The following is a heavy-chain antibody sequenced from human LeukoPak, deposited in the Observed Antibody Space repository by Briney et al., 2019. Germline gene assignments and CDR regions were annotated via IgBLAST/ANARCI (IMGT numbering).Heavy chain of an antibody. CDR3: ARNNPYSSSSGAFDI. Sequence: GGSLRLSCAASGFAFTNVWMSWVRQTPGKGLEWVGRIISKTGGGTTDYAAPVKGRFTISRDDSKNTLYLQMNSLRDEDTAVYYCARNNPYSSSSGAFDIWGQGTMVTVSS. CDR2: IISKTGGGTT. V-gene: IGHV3-15*01. D-gene: IGHD6-13*01. J-gene: IGHJ3*02. CDR1: GFAFTNVW.